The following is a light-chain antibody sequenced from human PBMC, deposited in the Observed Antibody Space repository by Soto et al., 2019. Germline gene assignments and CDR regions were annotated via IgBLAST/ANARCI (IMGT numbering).Light chain of an antibody. V-gene: IGLV8-61*01. CDR1: YGSVSTNYY. CDR2: NTH. Sequence: QTVVTQEPSFSVSRGRTVTLTCGLTYGSVSTNYYASWYQQTPGQAPRTLIYNTHTRYSGVPDRFSGSILGGKAALTITGAQADDESDYYCVLYLGSGIRVFGGGTKLTVL. CDR3: VLYLGSGIRV. J-gene: IGLJ3*02.